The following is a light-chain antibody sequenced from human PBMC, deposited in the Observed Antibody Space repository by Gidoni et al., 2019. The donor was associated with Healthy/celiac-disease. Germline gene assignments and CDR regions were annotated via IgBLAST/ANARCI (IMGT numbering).Light chain of an antibody. V-gene: IGKV3-15*01. CDR1: QSVSSN. CDR2: GAS. Sequence: IVMTQSPATLSVSPGERATLSCRASQSVSSNLAWYQQKPGQAPRLLIYGASTRATGLPARFSGSGSGTEFTLTISSLQSEDFAVYYCQQYNNWLLFTFGPGTKVDIK. J-gene: IGKJ3*01. CDR3: QQYNNWLLFT.